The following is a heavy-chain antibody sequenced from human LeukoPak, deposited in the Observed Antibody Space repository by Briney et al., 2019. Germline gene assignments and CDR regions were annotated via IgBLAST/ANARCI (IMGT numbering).Heavy chain of an antibody. CDR1: GGTFSSYT. J-gene: IGHJ4*02. Sequence: VASVKVSCKASGGTFSSYTISWARQAPGQGLEWMGRIIPILGIANYAQKFQGRVTITADESTSTAYMELSSLRSEDTAVYYCAREKSSHCCYYFDYWGQGTLVTVSS. CDR3: AREKSSHCCYYFDY. V-gene: IGHV1-69*04. CDR2: IIPILGIA. D-gene: IGHD2-21*02.